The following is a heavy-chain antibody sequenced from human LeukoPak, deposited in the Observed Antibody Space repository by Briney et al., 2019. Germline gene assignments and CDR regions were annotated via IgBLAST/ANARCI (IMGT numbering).Heavy chain of an antibody. J-gene: IGHJ6*02. CDR2: INWNGGST. V-gene: IGHV3-20*01. Sequence: PGGSLRLSCAASGFTFDDYGMSWVRQAPGKGLEWVSGINWNGGSTGYADSVKGRFTISRDNAKNSLYLQMHSLRAEDTALYHCARGYCSSTSCLYGMDVWGQGTTVTVPS. CDR3: ARGYCSSTSCLYGMDV. CDR1: GFTFDDYG. D-gene: IGHD2-2*01.